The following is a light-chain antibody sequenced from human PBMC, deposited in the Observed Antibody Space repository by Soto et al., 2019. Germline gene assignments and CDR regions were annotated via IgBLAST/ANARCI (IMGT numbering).Light chain of an antibody. Sequence: ETVMTQSPAILSVSPGERAILSCRASQTVSSNLAWYQQKPGQAPRLLIYGASTRATGVPARFSGSGSGTEFTLTISGLQSGDFAVYFCQQYNNWPPYTFGQGTXV. V-gene: IGKV3-15*01. CDR1: QTVSSN. J-gene: IGKJ2*01. CDR3: QQYNNWPPYT. CDR2: GAS.